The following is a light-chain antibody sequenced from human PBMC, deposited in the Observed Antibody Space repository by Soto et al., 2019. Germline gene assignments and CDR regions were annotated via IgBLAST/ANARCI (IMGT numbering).Light chain of an antibody. CDR2: GAS. CDR1: QIISSN. CDR3: QQYNNWPQFT. V-gene: IGKV3-15*01. Sequence: DIVLTQSPATLSVSLGERVSLSCRASQIISSNLAWYQQKPGQIPRLLIYGASARAAGIPARFSGSGSGTEFTLTISILQSEAFAVYYCQQYNNWPQFTFGPGTKVDV. J-gene: IGKJ3*01.